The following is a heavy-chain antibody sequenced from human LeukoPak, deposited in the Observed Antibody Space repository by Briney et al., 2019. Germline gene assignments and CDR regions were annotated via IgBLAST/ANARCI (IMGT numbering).Heavy chain of an antibody. D-gene: IGHD3-16*02. CDR3: ATALYVWGSYRHDY. Sequence: ASVKVSCKVSGYTLTELSMHWVRQAPGKGLGWMGGFDPEDGETIYAQKFQGRVTMTEDISTDTAYMELSSLRSEDTAVYYCATALYVWGSYRHDYWGQGTLATVSS. V-gene: IGHV1-24*01. CDR1: GYTLTELS. J-gene: IGHJ4*02. CDR2: FDPEDGET.